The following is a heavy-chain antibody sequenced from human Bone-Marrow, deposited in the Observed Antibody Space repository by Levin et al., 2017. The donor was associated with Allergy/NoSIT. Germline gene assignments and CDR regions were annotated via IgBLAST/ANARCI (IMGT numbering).Heavy chain of an antibody. CDR3: ARRGCSGGSCYGDYYYGMDV. CDR1: GFTFSDYY. J-gene: IGHJ6*02. CDR2: ISSSGSTI. V-gene: IGHV3-11*01. Sequence: GGSLRLSCAASGFTFSDYYMSWIRQAPGKGLEWVSYISSSGSTIYYADSVKGRFTISRDNAKNSLYLQMNSLRAEDTAVYYCARRGCSGGSCYGDYYYGMDVWGQGTTVTVSS. D-gene: IGHD2-15*01.